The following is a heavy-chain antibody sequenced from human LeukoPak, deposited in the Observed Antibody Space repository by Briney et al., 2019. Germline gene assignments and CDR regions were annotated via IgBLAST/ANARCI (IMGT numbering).Heavy chain of an antibody. CDR3: ARAGDPYYYDSSGIFDY. Sequence: SETLSLTCTVSGVSLSSHSLSWVRQPPGKGLEWIGYIYYSGSTNYNPSLKSRVTISVDTSKNQSSLKLSSVTAADTAVYYCARAGDPYYYDSSGIFDYWGQGTLVTVSS. CDR1: GVSLSSHS. J-gene: IGHJ4*02. CDR2: IYYSGST. V-gene: IGHV4-59*11. D-gene: IGHD3-22*01.